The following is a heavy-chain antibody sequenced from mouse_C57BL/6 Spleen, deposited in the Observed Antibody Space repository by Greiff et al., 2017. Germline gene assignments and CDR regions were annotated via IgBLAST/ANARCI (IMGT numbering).Heavy chain of an antibody. V-gene: IGHV1-82*01. Sequence: QVQLQQSGPELVKPGASVKISCKASGYAFSSSWMNWVKQRPGKGLEWIGRIYPGDGDTNYNGKFKGKATLTADKSSSTAYMQLSSLTSEDSAVYFCARETVVAKGYFDVWGTGTTVTVSS. CDR2: IYPGDGDT. D-gene: IGHD1-1*01. CDR1: GYAFSSSW. J-gene: IGHJ1*03. CDR3: ARETVVAKGYFDV.